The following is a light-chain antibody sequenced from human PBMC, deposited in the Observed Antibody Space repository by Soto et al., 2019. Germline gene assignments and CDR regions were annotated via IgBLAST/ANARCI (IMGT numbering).Light chain of an antibody. CDR3: CSYAGSSTPLV. CDR1: SSDVGSYNL. Sequence: QSALTQPASVSGSPGQSITISCTGTSSDVGSYNLVSWYQQHPGKAPKLMIYEGSKRPSGVSNRFSGSKSGNTASLTISVRQAEDEADYYCCSYAGSSTPLVFGTGTKVTVL. V-gene: IGLV2-23*01. J-gene: IGLJ1*01. CDR2: EGS.